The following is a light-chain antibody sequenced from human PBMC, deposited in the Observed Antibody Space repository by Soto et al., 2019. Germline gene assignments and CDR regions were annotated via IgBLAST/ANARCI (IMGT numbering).Light chain of an antibody. V-gene: IGKV3-20*01. CDR2: GAS. CDR1: QSVSTNY. Sequence: EIVLTQSPRTLSLSPGEGATLSCRASQSVSTNYLAWYQQKPGQAPRLLIYGASSRATGIPDRFSGSGSGTDFTLTISRLEPEDFAVYYCQQYGTSPRTFGQGTKLGIK. CDR3: QQYGTSPRT. J-gene: IGKJ2*01.